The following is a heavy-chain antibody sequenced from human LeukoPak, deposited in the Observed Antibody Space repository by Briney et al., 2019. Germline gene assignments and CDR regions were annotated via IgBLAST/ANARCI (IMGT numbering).Heavy chain of an antibody. J-gene: IGHJ5*02. CDR2: ISSSGSTI. D-gene: IGHD6-13*01. CDR1: GFTFSSYE. CDR3: ARAAAGTMRFDP. Sequence: GSLRLSFAASGFTFSSYEMNWVRQAPGKGLELVSYISSSGSTIYYADSVKGRFTISRDNAKNSLYLQMNSLRAEDTAVYYCARAAAGTMRFDPWGQGTLVTVSS. V-gene: IGHV3-48*03.